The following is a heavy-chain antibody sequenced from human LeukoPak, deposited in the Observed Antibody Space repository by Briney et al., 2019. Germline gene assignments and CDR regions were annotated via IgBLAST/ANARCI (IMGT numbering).Heavy chain of an antibody. CDR1: GGSFSGYY. D-gene: IGHD3-10*01. CDR3: ARVVREVYIWFGELPPKNWFDP. J-gene: IGHJ5*02. CDR2: INHSGST. V-gene: IGHV4-34*01. Sequence: SETLSLTCAVYGGSFSGYYWSWIRQPPGKGLEWIGEINHSGSTNYNPSLKSRVTISVDTSKNQFSLKLSSVTAADTAVYYCARVVREVYIWFGELPPKNWFDPWGQGTLVTVSS.